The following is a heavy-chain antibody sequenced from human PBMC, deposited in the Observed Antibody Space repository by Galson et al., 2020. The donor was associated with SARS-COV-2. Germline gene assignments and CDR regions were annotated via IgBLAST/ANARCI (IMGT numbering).Heavy chain of an antibody. CDR1: GYPFTGYS. J-gene: IGHJ5*02. D-gene: IGHD6-13*01. CDR3: ARGYSSSWYWFDP. CDR2: INPDSGGT. V-gene: IGHV1-2*02. Sequence: ASVKVSCKASGYPFTGYSMHWVRQAPGQGLEWMGWINPDSGGTNYAQKFQGRVTMTRDTSISTAYMEVNRLTSDDTAVYYCARGYSSSWYWFDPWGQGTLVTVSS.